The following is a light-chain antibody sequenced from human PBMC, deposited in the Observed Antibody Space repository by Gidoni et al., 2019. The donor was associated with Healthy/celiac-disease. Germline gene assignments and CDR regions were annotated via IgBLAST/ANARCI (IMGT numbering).Light chain of an antibody. Sequence: EIVLTQSPATLSSSPGERATLSCRASQSVSSYLAWYQQKPGQAPRLLIYAASNRATGIPARFSGSGSGTDFTLTISSLEPEDFAVYYCQQRSNWPRDTFGQGTKLEIK. CDR2: AAS. J-gene: IGKJ2*01. V-gene: IGKV3-11*01. CDR3: QQRSNWPRDT. CDR1: QSVSSY.